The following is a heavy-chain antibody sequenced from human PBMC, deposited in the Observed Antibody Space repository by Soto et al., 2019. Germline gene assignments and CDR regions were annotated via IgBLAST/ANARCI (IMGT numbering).Heavy chain of an antibody. V-gene: IGHV3-30-3*01. CDR1: GFTVCSYA. J-gene: IGHJ6*02. D-gene: IGHD3-10*01. Sequence: GGSPRLCCAASGFTVCSYAMHGVRQDPGKGLEWVAVISSDGSNKYNADSVKGRFTISRDNSENTLFLQMSRLRAEDTAVYYCARGLTYYSGSGRNYYYGMDVWGQGTTVTVSS. CDR3: ARGLTYYSGSGRNYYYGMDV. CDR2: ISSDGSNK.